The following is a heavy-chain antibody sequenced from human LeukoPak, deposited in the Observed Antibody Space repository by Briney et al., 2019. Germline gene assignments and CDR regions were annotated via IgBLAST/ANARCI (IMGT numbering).Heavy chain of an antibody. CDR3: ARAAGSGSRYYGMDV. CDR2: IYYSGST. CDR1: GGSISSGGYY. V-gene: IGHV4-31*03. D-gene: IGHD3-10*01. J-gene: IGHJ6*02. Sequence: SETLSLTCTVSGGSISSGGYYWSWIRQHPGKGLEWIGYIYYSGSTYYNPSLKSRVTISVDTSKNQFSLKLSSVTAADTAVYYCARAAGSGSRYYGMDVWGQGTTVTVSS.